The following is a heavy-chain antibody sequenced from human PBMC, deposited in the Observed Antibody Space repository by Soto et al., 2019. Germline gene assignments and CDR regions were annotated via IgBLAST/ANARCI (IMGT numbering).Heavy chain of an antibody. CDR3: ARGVLPGIAAAGTYY. D-gene: IGHD6-13*01. CDR1: GGTFSSYT. CDR2: IIPILGIA. Sequence: ASVKVSCKASGGTFSSYTISWVRQAPGQGLEWMGRIIPILGIANYAQKFQGRVTITADKSTSTAYMELSSLRSEDTAVYYCARGVLPGIAAAGTYYWGQGTLVTVSS. J-gene: IGHJ4*02. V-gene: IGHV1-69*02.